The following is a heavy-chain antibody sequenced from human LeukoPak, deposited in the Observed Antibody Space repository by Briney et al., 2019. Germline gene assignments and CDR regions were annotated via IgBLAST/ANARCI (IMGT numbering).Heavy chain of an antibody. CDR3: AEGGGWSSSFYMDV. V-gene: IGHV1-69*05. J-gene: IGHJ6*03. D-gene: IGHD6-6*01. CDR1: GGTFSSYA. Sequence: ASVTVSCKASGGTFSSYAISWERQAPGQGLEWMGGIIPIFGTANYAQKFQGRVTITTDESTSTAYMELSSLRSEDTAVYYCAEGGGWSSSFYMDVWGKGTTVTVSS. CDR2: IIPIFGTA.